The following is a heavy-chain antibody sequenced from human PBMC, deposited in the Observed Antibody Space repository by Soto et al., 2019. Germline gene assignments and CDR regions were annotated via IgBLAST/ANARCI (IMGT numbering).Heavy chain of an antibody. Sequence: QVQLQESGPGLVKPSQTLSLTCTVSGASITSGGYYWSWIRQHTGKGLEWIGYIYYSGSTYYNPSLQSRVTISVDTSKNQFSLKLSSVTAADTAVYYCTRSIQHWCQGTLVTVSS. J-gene: IGHJ1*01. CDR3: TRSIQH. CDR2: IYYSGST. CDR1: GASITSGGYY. V-gene: IGHV4-31*03.